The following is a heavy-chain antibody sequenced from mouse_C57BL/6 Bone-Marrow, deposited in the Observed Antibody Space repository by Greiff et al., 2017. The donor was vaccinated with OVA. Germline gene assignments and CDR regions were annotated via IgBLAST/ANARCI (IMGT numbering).Heavy chain of an antibody. Sequence: EVKLVESGGDLVKPGGSLKLSCAASGFTFSSYGMSWVRQTPDKRLEWVATISSGGSYTYYPDSLKGRSNISRDNAKNTLYLQMSSLKSEDTAMYYCARRGTTVVAKGYWYYDVWGTGTTVTVSS. V-gene: IGHV5-6*02. CDR2: ISSGGSYT. D-gene: IGHD1-1*01. J-gene: IGHJ1*03. CDR3: ARRGTTVVAKGYWYYDV. CDR1: GFTFSSYG.